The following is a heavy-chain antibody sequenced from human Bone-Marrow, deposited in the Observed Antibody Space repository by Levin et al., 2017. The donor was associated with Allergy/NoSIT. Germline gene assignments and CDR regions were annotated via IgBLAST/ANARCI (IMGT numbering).Heavy chain of an antibody. V-gene: IGHV3-7*01. CDR2: INEDGSGK. D-gene: IGHD2-21*01. CDR1: GFTFSSSW. Sequence: LSLTCAASGFTFSSSWLTWLRQAPGKGLEWVANINEDGSGKYYVDSVKGRFTTSRDNATSSLFLQMNSLRADDTAIYYCARATSAYLYDWGPGTMVTVSS. CDR3: ARATSAYLYD. J-gene: IGHJ3*01.